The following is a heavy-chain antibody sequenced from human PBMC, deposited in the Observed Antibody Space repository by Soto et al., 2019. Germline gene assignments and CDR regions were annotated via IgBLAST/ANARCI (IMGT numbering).Heavy chain of an antibody. CDR1: GYTFTRSG. J-gene: IGHJ6*02. Sequence: QVQLVQSGAEVKKPGASVKVSCKASGYTFTRSGISWVRQAPGQGPEWMGWISSYNGDTNYAQTFQGRGTMTTDTSTSTAYMELRSLRSDDTAVYYCAREGVATYYYYGMDVWGQGTPVTVSS. V-gene: IGHV1-18*01. D-gene: IGHD5-12*01. CDR3: AREGVATYYYYGMDV. CDR2: ISSYNGDT.